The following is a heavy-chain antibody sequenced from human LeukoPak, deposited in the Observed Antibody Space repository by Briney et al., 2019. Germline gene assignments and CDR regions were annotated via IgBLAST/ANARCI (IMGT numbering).Heavy chain of an antibody. CDR1: GGSISSSSYY. CDR3: ARGPLGWFDP. CDR2: IYYSGST. J-gene: IGHJ5*02. D-gene: IGHD7-27*01. Sequence: PSETLSLTCTVSGGSISSSSYYWGWIRQPPGKGLEWIGSIYYSGSTYYNPSLKSRVTISVDTSKNQFSLKLSSVTAADTAVYYCARGPLGWFDPWGQGTLVTVSS. V-gene: IGHV4-39*07.